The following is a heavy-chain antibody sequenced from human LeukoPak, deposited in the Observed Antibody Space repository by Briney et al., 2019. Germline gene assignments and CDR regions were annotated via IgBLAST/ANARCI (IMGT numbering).Heavy chain of an antibody. V-gene: IGHV1-3*01. J-gene: IGHJ3*02. CDR3: TIGLAGDWDAFDI. CDR2: IHADSGNT. CDR1: GYTFTTCA. Sequence: ASVKVSCKTSGYTFTTCAVHWVRQAPGQRLEWKGWIHADSGNTKYSQKLQGRVAIARDTSASTIYMELTSLRIEDTAVYFCTIGLAGDWDAFDIWGLGTMVTVSS. D-gene: IGHD6-19*01.